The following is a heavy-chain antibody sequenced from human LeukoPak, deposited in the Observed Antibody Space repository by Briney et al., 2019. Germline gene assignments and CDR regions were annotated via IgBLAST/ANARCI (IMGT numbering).Heavy chain of an antibody. CDR2: IIPIFGTT. CDR3: ARDTRKQRSSGYYLMDAFDI. J-gene: IGHJ3*02. D-gene: IGHD3-22*01. CDR1: GGTFRSYA. V-gene: IGHV1-69*05. Sequence: GASVKVSCKASGGTFRSYAISWVRQAPGQGLEWMGRIIPIFGTTTYAQKFQGRVTIITDESTSTAYMELSSLRSEDTAVYYCARDTRKQRSSGYYLMDAFDIWGQGTMVTVSS.